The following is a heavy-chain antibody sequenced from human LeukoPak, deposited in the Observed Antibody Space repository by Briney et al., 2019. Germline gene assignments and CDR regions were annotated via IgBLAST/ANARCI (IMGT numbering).Heavy chain of an antibody. Sequence: SETLSLTCTVSGGSISSSDYYWSWIRQPPGKGLEWIGYIYYSGSTYYNPSLKSRVTISVDTSKNQFSLKLSSVTAADTAVYYCARATAPSSPYWPAVPLFDYWGQGTLVTVSS. CDR1: GGSISSSDYY. J-gene: IGHJ4*02. D-gene: IGHD2-15*01. CDR3: ARATAPSSPYWPAVPLFDY. V-gene: IGHV4-30-4*08. CDR2: IYYSGST.